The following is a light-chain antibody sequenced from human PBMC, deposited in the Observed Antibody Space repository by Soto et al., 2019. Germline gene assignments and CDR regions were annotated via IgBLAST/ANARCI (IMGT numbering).Light chain of an antibody. CDR1: QGISSY. J-gene: IGKJ1*01. V-gene: IGKV1-39*01. Sequence: DIQMTRSPSTLSASVGDIVTITCLASQGISSYLARYRQKPGKAPELLIYAASSLQSGVPSRFSGSGSATDFTLTIGSLQPEDSATYYCQQGFTTPWTFGQGTKVDI. CDR3: QQGFTTPWT. CDR2: AAS.